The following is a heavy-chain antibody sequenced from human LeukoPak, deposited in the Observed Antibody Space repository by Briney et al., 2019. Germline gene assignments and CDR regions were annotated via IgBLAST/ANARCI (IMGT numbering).Heavy chain of an antibody. CDR2: INRSGIT. CDR1: GGSISNSY. D-gene: IGHD6-19*01. J-gene: IGHJ4*02. V-gene: IGHV4-4*07. Sequence: SETQSLTCTVSGGSISNSYWGWIRQPAGSGLEWIGRINRSGITKYNPSLGRRVTMSVDPSKNQLSLTLRSVTAADTALYYCGRESGSVAGTVEVWGQGILVTVS. CDR3: GRESGSVAGTVEV.